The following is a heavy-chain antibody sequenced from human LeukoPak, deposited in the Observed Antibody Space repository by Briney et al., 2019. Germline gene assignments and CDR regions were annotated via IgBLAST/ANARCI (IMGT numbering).Heavy chain of an antibody. CDR2: ISSSGSTI. D-gene: IGHD3-22*01. Sequence: PGGSLRLSCAASGFTFSDYYMSWIRQAPGKGLEWVSYISSSGSTIYYADSVKGRFTISRDNAKNSLYLQMNSLRAEDTAVYYCARDSSPYYDSSGYYYFPFDYWGQGTLVTVSS. CDR1: GFTFSDYY. J-gene: IGHJ4*02. CDR3: ARDSSPYYDSSGYYYFPFDY. V-gene: IGHV3-11*01.